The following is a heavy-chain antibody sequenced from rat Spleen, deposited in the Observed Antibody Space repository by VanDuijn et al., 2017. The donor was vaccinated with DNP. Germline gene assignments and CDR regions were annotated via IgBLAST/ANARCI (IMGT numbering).Heavy chain of an antibody. CDR1: GFTFSDYN. D-gene: IGHD1-11*01. Sequence: EVQLVESGGGLVQPGRSLKLSCAASGFTFSDYNMAWVRQAPKKGLEWVATISYDGSRTYYRDSVKGRFTISRDIAISTLYLQMNSLRSEDTATYYCATLTTEGIVRIPWFAYWGQGTLVTVSS. J-gene: IGHJ3*01. CDR2: ISYDGSRT. V-gene: IGHV5-7*01. CDR3: ATLTTEGIVRIPWFAY.